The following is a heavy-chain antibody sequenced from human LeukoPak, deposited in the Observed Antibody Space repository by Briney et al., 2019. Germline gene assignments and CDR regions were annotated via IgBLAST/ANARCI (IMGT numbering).Heavy chain of an antibody. Sequence: GGSLRLSCAASGFTFSSYAMHWVRQAPGKGLEWVAVISYDGSNKYYADSVKGRFTISRDNSKNTLYLQMNSLRAEDTAVYYCARMPFTRNDYYGLDVWGQGTTVTVSS. CDR2: ISYDGSNK. J-gene: IGHJ6*02. V-gene: IGHV3-30-3*01. CDR3: ARMPFTRNDYYGLDV. CDR1: GFTFSSYA. D-gene: IGHD3-10*01.